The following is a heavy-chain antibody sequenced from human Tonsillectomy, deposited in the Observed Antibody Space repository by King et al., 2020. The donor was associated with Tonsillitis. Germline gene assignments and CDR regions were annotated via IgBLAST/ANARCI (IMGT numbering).Heavy chain of an antibody. CDR1: GFTFSTYV. CDR3: ARDPPFGGCSECDY. CDR2: ISYDESDK. D-gene: IGHD1-26*01. V-gene: IGHV3-30*03. Sequence: QLVQSGGGVVQPGRSLRLSCAASGFTFSTYVMHWVRQAPGKGLEWVAVISYDESDKHYADSVKGRFTISRDNSKNTLYLQMNSLRGEDTAMYYCARDPPFGGCSECDYWGQGTLVTVSS. J-gene: IGHJ4*02.